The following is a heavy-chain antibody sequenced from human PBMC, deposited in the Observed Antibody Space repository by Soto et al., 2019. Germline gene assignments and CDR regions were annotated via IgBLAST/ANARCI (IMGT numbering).Heavy chain of an antibody. CDR3: ERPAAGYSSSSGWFDP. V-gene: IGHV1-18*01. CDR1: GYTFTSYG. Sequence: QVQLVQSGAEVKKPGASVKVSCKASGYTFTSYGISWVRQAPGQGLEWMGWISAYNGNTNYAQKLQGRVTMTTDTSTRTAYMELRSRRSDDTAVYYCERPAAGYSSSSGWFDPWGQGTLVTVSS. D-gene: IGHD6-6*01. CDR2: ISAYNGNT. J-gene: IGHJ5*02.